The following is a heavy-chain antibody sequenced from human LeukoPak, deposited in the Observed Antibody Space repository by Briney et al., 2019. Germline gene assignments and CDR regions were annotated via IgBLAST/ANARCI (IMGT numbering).Heavy chain of an antibody. Sequence: PGGSLRLSCAASGFTFSSYAMSWVRQAPGKGLEWVSAISGSGGSTYYADSVKGRFTISRDNSKNTLYLQMNSLRAEDTAVYYCARQNGPVPGYYGSGSYRGAFDIWGQGTMVTVSS. J-gene: IGHJ3*02. CDR3: ARQNGPVPGYYGSGSYRGAFDI. V-gene: IGHV3-23*01. CDR2: ISGSGGST. D-gene: IGHD3-10*01. CDR1: GFTFSSYA.